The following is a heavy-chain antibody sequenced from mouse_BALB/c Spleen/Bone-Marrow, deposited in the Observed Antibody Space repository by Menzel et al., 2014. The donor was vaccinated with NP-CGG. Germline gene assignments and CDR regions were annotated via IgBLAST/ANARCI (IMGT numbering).Heavy chain of an antibody. CDR1: GFNIKDTH. J-gene: IGHJ1*01. CDR3: GRYDPDFYGRGFDV. V-gene: IGHV14-3*02. CDR2: IVPANGNT. Sequence: EVKLMDSGADLVKPGASVKLCCTASGFNIKDTHMHWVKQRPEHGLEWTGRIVPANGNTKYYPKFQGKTTITANKSSNTGLQQLGRQASDATAIYCCGRYDPDFYGRGFDVWGAGTAVTVAS. D-gene: IGHD1-1*01.